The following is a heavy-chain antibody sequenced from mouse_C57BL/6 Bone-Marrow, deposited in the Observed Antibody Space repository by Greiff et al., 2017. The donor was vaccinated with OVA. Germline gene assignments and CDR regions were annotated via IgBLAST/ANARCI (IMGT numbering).Heavy chain of an antibody. V-gene: IGHV1-63*01. CDR1: GYTFTNYW. J-gene: IGHJ2*01. D-gene: IGHD2-3*01. Sequence: VQLQQSGAELVRPGTSVKMSCKASGYTFTNYWIGWAKQRPGHGLEWIGDIYPGGGYTNYNEKFKGKATLTADKSSSTAYMQFSSLTSEDSAIYYCARWGGYSPDYGGQGTTLTVSS. CDR3: ARWGGYSPDY. CDR2: IYPGGGYT.